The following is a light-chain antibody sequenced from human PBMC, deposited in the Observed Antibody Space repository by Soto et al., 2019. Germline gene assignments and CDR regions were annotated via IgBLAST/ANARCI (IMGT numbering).Light chain of an antibody. CDR2: AAS. J-gene: IGKJ5*01. Sequence: DIQISHSPSSLSASVLYRVTITCRSSQGIRNDLGWYQQKPGKAPKRLIYAASSLQSGVPSRFSGSGSGTEFTLTISSLQPEDFATYYCLQHNSYPSITFGQGTRLEIK. V-gene: IGKV1-17*01. CDR1: QGIRND. CDR3: LQHNSYPSIT.